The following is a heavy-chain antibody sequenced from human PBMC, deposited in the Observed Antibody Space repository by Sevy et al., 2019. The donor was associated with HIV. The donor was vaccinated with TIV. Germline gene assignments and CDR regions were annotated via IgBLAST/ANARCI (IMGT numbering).Heavy chain of an antibody. CDR1: GFTFSSYG. J-gene: IGHJ6*02. V-gene: IGHV3-33*01. CDR3: ARDGHIVVVPAAISSMDV. Sequence: GGSLRLSCAASGFTFSSYGMHWVRQAPGKGLEWVAVIWYDGSNKYYADSVKGRFTISRDNSKNRLYLQMNSLRAEDTAVYYCARDGHIVVVPAAISSMDVWGQGTTVTVSS. CDR2: IWYDGSNK. D-gene: IGHD2-2*01.